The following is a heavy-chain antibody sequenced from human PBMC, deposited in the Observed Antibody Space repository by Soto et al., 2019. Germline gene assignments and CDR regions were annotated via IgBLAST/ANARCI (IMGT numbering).Heavy chain of an antibody. V-gene: IGHV1-69*13. CDR3: ARSLLGGNHPDLRAFDI. Sequence: SVKVSCKASGCTFSSYAISWVRQAPGQGLEWMGGIIPIFGTANYAQKFQGRVTITADESTSTAYMEMSSLRSEDTAVYYCARSLLGGNHPDLRAFDIWGQGTMVIVSS. CDR2: IIPIFGTA. D-gene: IGHD2-15*01. J-gene: IGHJ3*02. CDR1: GCTFSSYA.